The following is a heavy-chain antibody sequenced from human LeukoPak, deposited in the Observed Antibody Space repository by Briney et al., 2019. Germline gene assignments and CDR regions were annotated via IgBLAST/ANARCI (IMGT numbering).Heavy chain of an antibody. D-gene: IGHD3-10*01. Sequence: PSETLSLTCTVSGGSISSSSFYWGWIRQPPGKGLEWIGTIYSSRSTYYNPSLKSRVTISLDTSENQFSLKLNSVTAADTAVYYCARQGDGGYSYGNFDSWGQGTLVTVSS. J-gene: IGHJ4*02. CDR2: IYSSRST. CDR3: ARQGDGGYSYGNFDS. V-gene: IGHV4-39*01. CDR1: GGSISSSSFY.